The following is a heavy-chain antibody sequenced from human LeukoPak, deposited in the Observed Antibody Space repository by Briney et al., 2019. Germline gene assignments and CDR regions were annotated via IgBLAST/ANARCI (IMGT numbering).Heavy chain of an antibody. Sequence: PSETLSLTCTVSGYSISSGYYWGWIRQPPGKGLEWIGSIYHSGSTYYNPSLKSRVTISVDTSKNQFSLKLSSVTAADTAVYYCARTPRLGGTSIWVDLWGQGTLVTVSS. D-gene: IGHD1-7*01. CDR2: IYHSGST. CDR1: GYSISSGYY. V-gene: IGHV4-38-2*02. CDR3: ARTPRLGGTSIWVDL. J-gene: IGHJ5*02.